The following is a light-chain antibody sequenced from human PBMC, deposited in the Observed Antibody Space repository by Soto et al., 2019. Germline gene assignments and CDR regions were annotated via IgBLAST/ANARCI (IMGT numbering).Light chain of an antibody. V-gene: IGKV3-15*01. CDR2: GAS. CDR1: QSVSSN. Sequence: EIVMTQTPATLSVSPGERATLSCRASQSVSSNLAWYQQRPGQAPRLLMYGASTRATGIPARFSGSGSGTEFTLTISSLQSEDFAIYYCQQRSNWPPYTFGQGTKLEIK. CDR3: QQRSNWPPYT. J-gene: IGKJ2*01.